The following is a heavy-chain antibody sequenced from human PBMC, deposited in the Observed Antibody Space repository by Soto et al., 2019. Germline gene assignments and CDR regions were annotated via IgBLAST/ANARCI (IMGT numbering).Heavy chain of an antibody. V-gene: IGHV1-2*02. D-gene: IGHD3-22*01. CDR1: GYTFIDHY. J-gene: IGHJ3*01. CDR3: ARAVGRRGLNDAFGV. Sequence: ASVKVSCKASGYTFIDHYIHWVRQAPGQGIEWMGWIXPNXXAXXXXXKXXGRVTMTRDASINTAYVDVTGLTFDDTAVYFCARAVGRRGLNDAFGVWGQGTLVTVSS. CDR2: IXPNXXAX.